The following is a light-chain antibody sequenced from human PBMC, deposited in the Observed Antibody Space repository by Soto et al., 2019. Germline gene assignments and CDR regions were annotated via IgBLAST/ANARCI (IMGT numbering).Light chain of an antibody. J-gene: IGKJ1*01. CDR2: AAS. V-gene: IGKV1-39*01. Sequence: DIRRTQSPSSLSASVGDRVTITFRASASISNYLNWYQQTPGKAPNLLIYAASSLQSGVPSRFSGSGSGTDFTLTISSLQPEDFATYYCQQSYITPWTFGQGTKVDIK. CDR1: ASISNY. CDR3: QQSYITPWT.